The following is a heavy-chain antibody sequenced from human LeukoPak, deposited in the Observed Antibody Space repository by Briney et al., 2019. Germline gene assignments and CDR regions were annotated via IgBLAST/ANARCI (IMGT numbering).Heavy chain of an antibody. CDR3: ASTVPVTYSYDSSGYPLYY. CDR2: IYPGDSDT. D-gene: IGHD3-22*01. V-gene: IGHV5-51*01. J-gene: IGHJ4*02. Sequence: GESLKISCKGSGYSFTSYWIGWVRQMPGKGLEWMGIIYPGDSDTRYSPSFQGQVTISADKSISTAYLQWSSLKGSDTAMYYCASTVPVTYSYDSSGYPLYYWGQGTLVTVSS. CDR1: GYSFTSYW.